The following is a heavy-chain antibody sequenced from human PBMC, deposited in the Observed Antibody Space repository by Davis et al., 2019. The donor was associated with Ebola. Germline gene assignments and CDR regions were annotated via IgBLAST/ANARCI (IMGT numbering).Heavy chain of an antibody. Sequence: MPSETLSLTCTVSGGSTSSYYWSWIRQPPGKGLEWIGYIYYSGSTNYNPSLKSRVTISVDTSKNQFSLKLSSVTAADTAVYYCARGVGATTGWFDPWGQGTLVTVSS. CDR1: GGSTSSYY. V-gene: IGHV4-59*08. D-gene: IGHD1-26*01. CDR2: IYYSGST. J-gene: IGHJ5*02. CDR3: ARGVGATTGWFDP.